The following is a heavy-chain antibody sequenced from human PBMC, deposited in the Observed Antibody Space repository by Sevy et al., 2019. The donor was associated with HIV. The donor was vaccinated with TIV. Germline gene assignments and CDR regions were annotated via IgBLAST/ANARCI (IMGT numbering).Heavy chain of an antibody. J-gene: IGHJ4*02. V-gene: IGHV3-11*06. CDR3: ARVRYNYGSYYFDY. Sequence: GGSLRLSCVASGFTFSDYYMSWIRQAPGKGLEWVSYISTGSTYTNYADSVKGRFTVSRDNSENSLYLQMNSLRAEDTAVYYCARVRYNYGSYYFDYWGQGTLLTVSS. D-gene: IGHD5-18*01. CDR2: ISTGSTYT. CDR1: GFTFSDYY.